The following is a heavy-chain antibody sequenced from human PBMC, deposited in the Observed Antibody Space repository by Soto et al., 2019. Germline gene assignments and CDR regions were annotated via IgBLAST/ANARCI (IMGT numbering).Heavy chain of an antibody. J-gene: IGHJ4*02. V-gene: IGHV5-51*01. CDR3: ARSPRSSPYFDY. D-gene: IGHD6-13*01. CDR1: VYTFSNFW. Sequence: PGESRKISCQCSVYTFSNFWIGWVRQLPGKGLEWMGIIYPGDHETRYSPSFHGKVTISADKSINTAYLQWNSLEASDTAFYFCARSPRSSPYFDYWGQGALVTVSS. CDR2: IYPGDHET.